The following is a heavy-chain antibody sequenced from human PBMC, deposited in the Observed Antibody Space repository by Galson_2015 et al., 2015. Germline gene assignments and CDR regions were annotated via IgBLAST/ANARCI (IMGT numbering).Heavy chain of an antibody. CDR3: ARDRPLDCSGGSCYRAFDI. J-gene: IGHJ3*02. Sequence: SVKVSCKASGYTFTSYAMHWVRQAPGQRLEWMGWINAGNGNTKYSQKFQGRVTITRDTSASTAYMELSSLRSEDTAVYYCARDRPLDCSGGSCYRAFDIWGQGTMVTVSS. D-gene: IGHD2-15*01. CDR1: GYTFTSYA. V-gene: IGHV1-3*01. CDR2: INAGNGNT.